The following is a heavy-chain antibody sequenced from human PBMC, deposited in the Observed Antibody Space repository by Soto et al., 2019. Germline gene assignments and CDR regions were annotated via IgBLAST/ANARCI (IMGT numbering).Heavy chain of an antibody. J-gene: IGHJ3*02. CDR2: IYYSGST. CDR3: ARLKGYYYDSSGYLEGPYDVFDI. V-gene: IGHV4-39*01. CDR1: GYSISSNINY. D-gene: IGHD3-22*01. Sequence: PSGTLSLTCAVSGYSISSNINYWGWIRQPPGKGLEWIGSIYYSGSTYYNPSLKSRVTISVDTSKNQFSLKLSSVTAADTAVYYCARLKGYYYDSSGYLEGPYDVFDIWGQETMVTVSS.